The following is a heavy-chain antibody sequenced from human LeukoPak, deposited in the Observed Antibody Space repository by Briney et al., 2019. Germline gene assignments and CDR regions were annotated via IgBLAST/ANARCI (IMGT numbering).Heavy chain of an antibody. CDR3: AKDTCSGGSCYGQAFDY. V-gene: IGHV3-23*01. CDR1: GFTFSNYA. Sequence: SGGSLRLSCAASGFTFSNYAMSWVRQAPGKGLEWVSDISGGGGNTYYADFVKGRFTISRDNSKNTLYLQMNSLRAEDTAVYYCAKDTCSGGSCYGQAFDYWGQGTLVTVSS. D-gene: IGHD2-15*01. CDR2: ISGGGGNT. J-gene: IGHJ4*02.